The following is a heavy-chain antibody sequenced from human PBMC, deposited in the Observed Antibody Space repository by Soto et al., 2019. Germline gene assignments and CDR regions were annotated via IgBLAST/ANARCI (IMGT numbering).Heavy chain of an antibody. CDR2: ISSSSGTI. J-gene: IGHJ4*02. CDR3: ARAAYSDIEYFYS. Sequence: GGSLRLSCAASGFTFSTYSMNWVRHAPGKGPEWISYISSSSGTIHYADSVKGRFTISRDNGKNSLYLQMHSLRDEDTAVYYCARAAYSDIEYFYSWGQGTLVTVSS. V-gene: IGHV3-48*02. CDR1: GFTFSTYS. D-gene: IGHD3-22*01.